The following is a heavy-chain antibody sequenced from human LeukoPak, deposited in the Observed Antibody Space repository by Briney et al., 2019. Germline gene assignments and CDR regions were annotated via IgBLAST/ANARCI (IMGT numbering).Heavy chain of an antibody. CDR1: GFTFSSYW. D-gene: IGHD3-16*02. CDR2: INSDGSST. V-gene: IGHV3-74*01. Sequence: GGSLRLSCAASGFTFSSYWMHWVRQAPGKGLVWVSRINSDGSSTSYADSVKGRFTISGDNAKNSLYLQMNRLRAEDTAVYYCARGGYDYVWGSYRSPFDYWGQGTLVTVSS. CDR3: ARGGYDYVWGSYRSPFDY. J-gene: IGHJ4*02.